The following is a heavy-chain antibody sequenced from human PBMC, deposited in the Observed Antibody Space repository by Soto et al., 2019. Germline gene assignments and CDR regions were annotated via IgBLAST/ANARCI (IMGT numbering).Heavy chain of an antibody. Sequence: GGSLRLSCAASGFTFSNFWMHWVRQAPGKGLVWVSHINSDGSDSTYADSVKGRFTISRDNAKNTLYLQMSSLRAEDTAVYFCVRDGPGLGMDYWGLGTLVTVSS. D-gene: IGHD1-26*01. CDR3: VRDGPGLGMDY. V-gene: IGHV3-74*01. J-gene: IGHJ4*02. CDR2: INSDGSDS. CDR1: GFTFSNFW.